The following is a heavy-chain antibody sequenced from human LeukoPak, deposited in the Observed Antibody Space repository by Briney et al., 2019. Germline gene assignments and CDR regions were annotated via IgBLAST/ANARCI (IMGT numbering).Heavy chain of an antibody. CDR3: AKDQLWGGGYTFAS. CDR2: IGTAGDT. D-gene: IGHD1-26*01. Sequence: GGSLRLSCAASGFTFSSYDMHWVRQATGKGLEWVSAIGTAGDTYYPGSVKGRFTISRDNSKNTLYLQMNSLRAEDTAVYYCAKDQLWGGGYTFASWGQGTLLT. J-gene: IGHJ4*02. V-gene: IGHV3-13*01. CDR1: GFTFSSYD.